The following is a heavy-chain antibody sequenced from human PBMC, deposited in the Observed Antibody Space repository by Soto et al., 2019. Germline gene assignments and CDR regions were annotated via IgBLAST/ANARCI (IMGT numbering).Heavy chain of an antibody. CDR2: IIPMSGRP. CDR1: GGTFNSYS. Sequence: QVQLVQSGAEVKTPGSSVKVSCKASGGTFNSYSIDWVRQAPGQGFEWMGGIIPMSGRPNYDQRFQGRVTFSADNSTNTVYIEVNSLTPEETSVYYCTRRGRQSSNWFDPWGQGTLVTVSS. V-gene: IGHV1-69*06. J-gene: IGHJ5*02. CDR3: TRRGRQSSNWFDP.